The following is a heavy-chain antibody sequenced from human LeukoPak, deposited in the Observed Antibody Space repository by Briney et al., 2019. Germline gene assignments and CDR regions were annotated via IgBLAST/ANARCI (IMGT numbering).Heavy chain of an antibody. CDR1: GGSISSSSYY. D-gene: IGHD7-27*01. CDR2: IFPSGGEI. V-gene: IGHV3-66*02. J-gene: IGHJ4*02. CDR3: AGGLGTNACFDY. Sequence: ETLSLTCTVSGGSISSSSYYWGWVRQPPGKGLEWVSSIFPSGGEIHYADSVRGRFTISRDNSKSTLSLQMNSLRADDTAVYYCAGGLGTNACFDYWGQGTLVTVSS.